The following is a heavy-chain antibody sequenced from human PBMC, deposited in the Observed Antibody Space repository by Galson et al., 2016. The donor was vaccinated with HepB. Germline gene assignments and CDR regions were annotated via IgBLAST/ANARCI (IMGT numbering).Heavy chain of an antibody. D-gene: IGHD3-10*01. V-gene: IGHV2-5*02. CDR3: AHRTYGPGSSWAFDY. CDR2: IYWDEDN. J-gene: IGHJ4*02. CDR1: GFSLRARGVG. Sequence: PALVKPTQTLTLTCTFSGFSLRARGVGVGWFRQPPGQATEWLALIYWDEDNRYSPSLKSRLTLTKDTSKNQVVLTMTNVDPVDTATYFCAHRTYGPGSSWAFDYWGQGILVAVSS.